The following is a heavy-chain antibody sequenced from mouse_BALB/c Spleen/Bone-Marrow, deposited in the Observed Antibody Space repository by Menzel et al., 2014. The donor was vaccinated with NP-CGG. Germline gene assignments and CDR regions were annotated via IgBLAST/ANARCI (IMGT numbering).Heavy chain of an antibody. V-gene: IGHV1-18*01. J-gene: IGHJ1*01. D-gene: IGHD2-1*01. CDR1: GYTFTEYT. CDR3: ARSRGNYWYFDV. Sequence: EVQLQLSGPELVKPGASVKISCKTSGYTFTEYTMHWVKQSHGKSLEWIGGINPNNGGTVYNQKFEDKATLTVDKSSSTAYMEFRSLTSEDAAIYYCARSRGNYWYFDVWGAGTTVTVSS. CDR2: INPNNGGT.